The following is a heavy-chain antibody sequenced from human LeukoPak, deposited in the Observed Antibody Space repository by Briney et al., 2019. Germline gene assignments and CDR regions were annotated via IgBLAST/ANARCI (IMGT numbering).Heavy chain of an antibody. D-gene: IGHD3-22*01. Sequence: PGGSLRLSCAASGFTFDDYAMHWVRQAPGKGLEWVSGISWNSGSIGYADSVKGRFTISRDNVKNVLYLQMNSLRPEDTALYYCAKDLSSAITSALVLDVWGQGITV. CDR3: AKDLSSAITSALVLDV. J-gene: IGHJ6*02. V-gene: IGHV3-9*01. CDR2: ISWNSGSI. CDR1: GFTFDDYA.